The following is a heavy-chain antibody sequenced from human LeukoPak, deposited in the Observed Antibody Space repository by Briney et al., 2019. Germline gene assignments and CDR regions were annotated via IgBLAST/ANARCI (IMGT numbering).Heavy chain of an antibody. CDR1: GYTFTSYY. CDR3: ARDHSSSSPRDYYMDV. Sequence: ASVKVSCKASGYTFTSYYMHWVRQAPGQGLEWMGIINPSGGSTSYAQKFQGRVTMTRDMSTSTVYMELSSLRSEDTAVYYCARDHSSSSPRDYYMDVWGKGTTVTVSS. V-gene: IGHV1-46*01. CDR2: INPSGGST. D-gene: IGHD6-6*01. J-gene: IGHJ6*03.